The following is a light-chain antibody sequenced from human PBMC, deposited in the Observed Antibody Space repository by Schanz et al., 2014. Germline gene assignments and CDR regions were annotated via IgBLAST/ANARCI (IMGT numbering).Light chain of an antibody. CDR1: QSVSSNY. CDR3: QQYGISQYT. CDR2: GVS. V-gene: IGKV3-20*01. Sequence: EIVLTQSPGTLSLSPGEGATLSCRASQSVSSNYLAWYQQKRGQAPRLLIYGVSSRATGIPDRFSGSGSGTDFTLTISRLEPEDFAVYYCQQYGISQYTFGQGTKLEIK. J-gene: IGKJ2*01.